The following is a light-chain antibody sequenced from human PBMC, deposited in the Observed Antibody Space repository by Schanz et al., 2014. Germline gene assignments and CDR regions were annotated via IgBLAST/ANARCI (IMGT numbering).Light chain of an antibody. CDR2: DAS. J-gene: IGKJ4*01. CDR3: QQYNNWPPLT. CDR1: QSVSRN. V-gene: IGKV3D-15*01. Sequence: EIVLTQSPGTLSLSPGERATLSCRASQSVSRNYLAWYQQEAGQAPRLLIYDASNRATGIPARFSGSGSGTEFTLTISSLQSEDFAVYYCQQYNNWPPLTFGGGTRVEIK.